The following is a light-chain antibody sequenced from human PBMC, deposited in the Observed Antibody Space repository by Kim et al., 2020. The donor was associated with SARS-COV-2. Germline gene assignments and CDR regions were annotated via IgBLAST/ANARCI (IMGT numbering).Light chain of an antibody. Sequence: RVTITCTRIISKIGAGYEVHWYQQLPGTAPNLLIYGDINRPSGVPDRFSGSKSGTSASLAITGLQTEDEADYYCQSYDNSLSGYVFGTGTKVTVL. CDR2: GDI. CDR1: ISKIGAGYE. V-gene: IGLV1-40*01. J-gene: IGLJ1*01. CDR3: QSYDNSLSGYV.